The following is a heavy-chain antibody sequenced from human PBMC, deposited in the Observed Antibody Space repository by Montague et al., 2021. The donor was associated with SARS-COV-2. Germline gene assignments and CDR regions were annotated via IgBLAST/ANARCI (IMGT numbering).Heavy chain of an antibody. CDR1: GGSTTDFS. V-gene: IGHV4-4*07. Sequence: SETLSLTCAVSGGSTTDFSWSWVRQPAGKGLEWIGRVTTSGTTNHSPSLRSRVTMSVDTSKNQFSLNLNSVTAADTAIYYCARTPTRPLSLDSWGQGTLVTVSS. D-gene: IGHD6-6*01. J-gene: IGHJ4*02. CDR3: ARTPTRPLSLDS. CDR2: VTTSGTT.